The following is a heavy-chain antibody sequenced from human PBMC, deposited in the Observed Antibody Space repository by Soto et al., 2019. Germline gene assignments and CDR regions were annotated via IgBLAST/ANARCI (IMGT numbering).Heavy chain of an antibody. D-gene: IGHD6-19*01. CDR1: GYTFTIFA. CDR2: INAGNGNT. CDR3: ARERYSSSYYSRPQSFDP. V-gene: IGHV1-3*01. J-gene: IGHJ5*02. Sequence: GASVKVSCKASGYTFTIFAMHWVRQAPGQRLEWMGWINAGNGNTKYSQKFQGRVTITRDTSASTAYMELNSLRAEDTAVYFCARERYSSSYYSRPQSFDPWGQGTLVTVSS.